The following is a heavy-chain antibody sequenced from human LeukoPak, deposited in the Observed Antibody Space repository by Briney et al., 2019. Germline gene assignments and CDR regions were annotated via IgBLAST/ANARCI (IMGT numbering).Heavy chain of an antibody. CDR3: AREKTPLRYFDWLRVGDYYYMDV. CDR1: GFTFSSYG. Sequence: GRSLRLSCAASGFTFSSYGMHWVRQAPGKGLEWVAVISYDGSNKYYADSVKGRFTISRDNSKNTLYLQMNSLRAEDTAVYYCAREKTPLRYFDWLRVGDYYYMDVWGKGTTVTVSS. CDR2: ISYDGSNK. J-gene: IGHJ6*03. D-gene: IGHD3-9*01. V-gene: IGHV3-30*03.